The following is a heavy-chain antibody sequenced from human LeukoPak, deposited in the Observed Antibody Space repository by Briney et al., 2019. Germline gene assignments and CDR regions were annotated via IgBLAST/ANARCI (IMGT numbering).Heavy chain of an antibody. CDR1: GGSISSSTFY. CDR3: ARSHYYGSGSYMGY. Sequence: SETLSLTCTVSGGSISSSTFYWGWIRQPPGKGLEWIGSLCYSGSTYYNPSLKSRVTISVDTSKNQFSLKLSSVTAADTAVYYCARSHYYGSGSYMGYWGQGTLVTVSS. V-gene: IGHV4-39*07. J-gene: IGHJ4*02. CDR2: LCYSGST. D-gene: IGHD3-10*01.